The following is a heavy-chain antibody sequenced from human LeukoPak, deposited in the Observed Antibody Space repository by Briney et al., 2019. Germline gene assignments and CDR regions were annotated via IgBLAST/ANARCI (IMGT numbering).Heavy chain of an antibody. CDR1: GFTFRNYR. V-gene: IGHV3-74*03. J-gene: IGHJ4*02. Sequence: GGSLRLSCAASGFTFRNYRMHWVRQAPGKGLVWVSCINSDGSMTTYADSVKGRFTISRDNAKNTLYLQLKNLRAEDAAVDYCGRYYASGEIDYWGQGTLVTVSS. D-gene: IGHD3-10*01. CDR3: GRYYASGEIDY. CDR2: INSDGSMT.